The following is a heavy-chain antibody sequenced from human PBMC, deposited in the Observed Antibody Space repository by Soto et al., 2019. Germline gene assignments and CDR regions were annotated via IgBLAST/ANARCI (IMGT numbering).Heavy chain of an antibody. CDR2: ISYDGSNK. D-gene: IGHD3-3*01. CDR3: AKDAIFGVVINWFDP. V-gene: IGHV3-30*04. CDR1: GFTFSSYA. Sequence: QVQLVESGGGVVQPGRSLRLSCAASGFTFSSYAMHWVRQAPGKGLEWVAVISYDGSNKYYADSVKGRFTISRDNSKNTLYLQMNSLRAEDTAVYYCAKDAIFGVVINWFDPWGQGTLVTVSS. J-gene: IGHJ5*02.